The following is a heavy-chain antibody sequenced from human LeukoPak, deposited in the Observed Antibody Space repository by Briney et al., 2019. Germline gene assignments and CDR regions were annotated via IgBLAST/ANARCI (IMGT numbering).Heavy chain of an antibody. CDR1: GFTFDDYA. J-gene: IGHJ6*03. CDR2: ISWNSGSI. V-gene: IGHV3-9*03. CDR3: AKDSSGYPYYMDV. Sequence: PGGSLRLSCAASGFTFDDYAMHWVRHAPGKGLEWVSGISWNSGSIGYADSVKGRFTISRDNAKNSLYLQMNGLRAEDMALYYCAKDSSGYPYYMDVWGKGTMVTVSS. D-gene: IGHD5-12*01.